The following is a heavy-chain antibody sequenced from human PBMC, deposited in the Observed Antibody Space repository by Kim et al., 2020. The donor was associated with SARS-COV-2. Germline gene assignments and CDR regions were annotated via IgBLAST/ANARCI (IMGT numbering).Heavy chain of an antibody. J-gene: IGHJ4*02. CDR3: ARRMALSAMDY. CDR1: GFSLKHTG. Sequence: GGSLRLSCVISGFSLKHTGIYWVRQAPGKGLQWISYVSEDESHNSYADSGKGRCTVSRDDGKNSVFLQMNSLRDEDTALYYCARRMALSAMDYWGQGTLVTVSS. CDR2: VSEDESHN. D-gene: IGHD2-8*01. V-gene: IGHV3-48*02.